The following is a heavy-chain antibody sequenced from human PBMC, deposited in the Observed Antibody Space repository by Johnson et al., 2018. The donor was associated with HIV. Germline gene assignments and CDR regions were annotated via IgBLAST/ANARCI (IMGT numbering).Heavy chain of an antibody. CDR2: ISWNSGSI. J-gene: IGHJ3*02. V-gene: IGHV3-9*01. CDR1: GFTFSSYA. Sequence: QLVESGGGVVQPGRSLRLSCAASGFTFSSYAMHWVRQAPGKGLEWVSGISWNSGSIGYADSVKGRFTISRDNAKNSLYLQMNSLRAEDTAVYYCAKSGSYYVSSAYHDAFDIWGQGTMVTVSS. CDR3: AKSGSYYVSSAYHDAFDI. D-gene: IGHD3-22*01.